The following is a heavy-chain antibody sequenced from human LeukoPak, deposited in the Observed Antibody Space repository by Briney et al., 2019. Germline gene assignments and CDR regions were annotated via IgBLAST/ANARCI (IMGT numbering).Heavy chain of an antibody. V-gene: IGHV4-34*01. CDR2: INHSGST. CDR3: ARGLSDCSGGSCYLDAFDI. J-gene: IGHJ3*02. Sequence: SETLSLTCAVYGGSFSGYYWSWIRQPPAKGLEWIGEINHSGSTNYNPSLTSRVTISVDTSKNKFSLKLSSVPAADTAVYYCARGLSDCSGGSCYLDAFDIWGQGTMVTVSS. D-gene: IGHD2-15*01. CDR1: GGSFSGYY.